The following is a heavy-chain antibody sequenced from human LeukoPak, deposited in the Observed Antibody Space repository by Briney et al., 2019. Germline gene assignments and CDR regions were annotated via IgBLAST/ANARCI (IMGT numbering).Heavy chain of an antibody. CDR3: ASFIAAAGTRWFDP. J-gene: IGHJ5*02. CDR2: IYYSGST. CDR1: GGSISSGDYY. D-gene: IGHD6-13*01. Sequence: SETLSLTCTVSGGSISSGDYYWSWIRQPPGKGLEWSGYIYYSGSTYYNPSLKSRVTISVDTSKNQFSLTLSSVTAADTAVYYCASFIAAAGTRWFDPWGQGTLVTVSS. V-gene: IGHV4-30-4*08.